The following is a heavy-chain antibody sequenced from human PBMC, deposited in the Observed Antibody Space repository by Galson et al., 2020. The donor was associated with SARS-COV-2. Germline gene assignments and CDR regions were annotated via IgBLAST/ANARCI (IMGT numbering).Heavy chain of an antibody. CDR1: GGSISSDPSY. D-gene: IGHD3-10*01. CDR2: IYTTGIT. V-gene: IGHV4-61*02. Sequence: SEPLSLTCTVSGGSISSDPSYWSWIRQPAGKGLEWIGRIYTTGITDYHPSLKSRVTMSVDTSRSQFSLRLNSVTAADTAVYYCARGAGGITKEAFDYWGQGSLVTVSS. J-gene: IGHJ4*02. CDR3: ARGAGGITKEAFDY.